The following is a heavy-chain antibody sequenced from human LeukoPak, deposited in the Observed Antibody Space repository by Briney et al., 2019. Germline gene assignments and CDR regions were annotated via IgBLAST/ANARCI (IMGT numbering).Heavy chain of an antibody. Sequence: PGGSLRLSCAASGFTFRTYWMSWVRQAPGKGLEWVANIKQDGNEKYYVDSVKGRFTISRDNAKNSLYLQMNSLRAEDTAVYYCARDLGENYGSGSYSFPGSYFDYWGQGTLVTVSS. CDR1: GFTFRTYW. CDR2: IKQDGNEK. V-gene: IGHV3-7*01. J-gene: IGHJ4*02. D-gene: IGHD3-10*01. CDR3: ARDLGENYGSGSYSFPGSYFDY.